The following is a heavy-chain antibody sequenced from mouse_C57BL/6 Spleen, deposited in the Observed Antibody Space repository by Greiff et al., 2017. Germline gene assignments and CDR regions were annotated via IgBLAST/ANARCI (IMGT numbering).Heavy chain of an antibody. V-gene: IGHV1-72*01. CDR3: ARECNYDCDKGAWFAY. D-gene: IGHD2-4*01. Sequence: QVQLQQPGAELVKPGASVKLSCKASGYTFTSYWMHWVKQRPGRGLEWIGRIDPNSGGTKYNEKFKSKATLTVDKPSSTAYMQLSSLTSEDSAVYYCARECNYDCDKGAWFAYWGQGTLVTVSA. CDR1: GYTFTSYW. J-gene: IGHJ3*01. CDR2: IDPNSGGT.